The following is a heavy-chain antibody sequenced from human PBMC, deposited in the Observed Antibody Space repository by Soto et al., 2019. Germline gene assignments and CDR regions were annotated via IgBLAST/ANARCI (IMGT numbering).Heavy chain of an antibody. Sequence: EVQLLESGGGLVQPGGSLRLSCAASGFTFSSYAMSWVRQAPGKGLEWVSAISGGSTYYADSVKGRFTISRDNSKNTLYLQMNSLRAEDTAVYYCAKSTLAAAGVPYYFDYWGQGTLVTVSS. CDR3: AKSTLAAAGVPYYFDY. V-gene: IGHV3-23*01. CDR1: GFTFSSYA. J-gene: IGHJ4*02. D-gene: IGHD6-13*01. CDR2: ISGGST.